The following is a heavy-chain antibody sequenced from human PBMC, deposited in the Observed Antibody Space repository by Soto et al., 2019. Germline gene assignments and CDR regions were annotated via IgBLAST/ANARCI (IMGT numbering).Heavy chain of an antibody. J-gene: IGHJ3*02. D-gene: IGHD5-18*01. CDR2: ISWNSGSI. V-gene: IGHV3-9*01. CDR3: AKGYSYGGWDAFDI. Sequence: EVQLVESGGGLVQPGRSLRLSCAASGFTFDDYAMHWVRQAPGKGLEWVSGISWNSGSIGYADSVKGRFTISRDNAKNSLYLQMNSLRAEGTALYYCAKGYSYGGWDAFDIWGQGTMVTVSS. CDR1: GFTFDDYA.